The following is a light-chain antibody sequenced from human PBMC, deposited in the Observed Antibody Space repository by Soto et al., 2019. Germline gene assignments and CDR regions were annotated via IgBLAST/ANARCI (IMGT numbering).Light chain of an antibody. J-gene: IGKJ1*01. V-gene: IGKV1-5*01. CDR2: DAS. CDR1: QTISVS. CDR3: QQYDKYST. Sequence: IQMTQSPSTLSASVGDTVTITCRASQTISVSLAWYRHKPGKAPNLLIYDASTLQEGVPSRVSGSGSGTEFTLTVTRLQPDDFATYFCQQYDKYSTFGHGNKVDVK.